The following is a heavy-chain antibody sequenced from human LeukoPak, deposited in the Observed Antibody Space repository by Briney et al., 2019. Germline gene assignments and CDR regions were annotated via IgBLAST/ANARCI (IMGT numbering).Heavy chain of an antibody. Sequence: PSETLSLTCAVYGGSFSGYYWSWIRQPPGKGLEWIGEINHSGSTNYNPSLKSRVTISVDTSKNQFSLKLSSVTAADTAVYYCTRAASGSYEAFFDYWGQGTLVTVSS. CDR2: INHSGST. V-gene: IGHV4-34*01. J-gene: IGHJ4*02. D-gene: IGHD1-26*01. CDR3: TRAASGSYEAFFDY. CDR1: GGSFSGYY.